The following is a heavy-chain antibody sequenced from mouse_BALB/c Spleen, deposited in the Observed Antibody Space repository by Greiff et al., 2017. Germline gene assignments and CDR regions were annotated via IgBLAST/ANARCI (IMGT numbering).Heavy chain of an antibody. CDR1: GFSLTSYG. J-gene: IGHJ3*01. D-gene: IGHD1-1*01. CDR2: IWAGGST. Sequence: VMLVESGPGLVAPSQSLSITCTVSGFSLTSYGVHWVRQPPGKGLEWLGVIWAGGSTNYNSALMSRLSISKDNSKSQVFLKMNSLQTDDTAMYYCARDDYYGSSPAWFAYWGQGTLVTVSA. CDR3: ARDDYYGSSPAWFAY. V-gene: IGHV2-9*02.